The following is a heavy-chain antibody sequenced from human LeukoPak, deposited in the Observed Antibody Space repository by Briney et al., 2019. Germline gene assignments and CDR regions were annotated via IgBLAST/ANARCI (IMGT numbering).Heavy chain of an antibody. CDR3: AREFTGYRNTDY. D-gene: IGHD5-24*01. J-gene: IGHJ4*02. CDR1: GFSLSMYW. CDR2: IRSDGVEK. V-gene: IGHV3-7*03. Sequence: PGGSLRLSCTAAGFSLSMYWMSWVRQAPGKGLEWVANIRSDGVEKYYVDSVRGRFTISTDTAKNTLYLQMNSLRADDTAVYYCAREFTGYRNTDYWGQGTLVTVSS.